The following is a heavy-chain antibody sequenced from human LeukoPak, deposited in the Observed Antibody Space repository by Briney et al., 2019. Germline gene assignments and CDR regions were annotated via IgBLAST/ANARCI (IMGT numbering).Heavy chain of an antibody. D-gene: IGHD3-3*01. CDR1: GYTFTSYG. J-gene: IGHJ4*02. Sequence: ASVKVSCKASGYTFTSYGISWVRQAPEQGLEWMGWVSAYNGNTNYAQKLQGRVTMTTDTSTSTAYMELRSLRSDDTAVYYCARGDYDFWSGYSILRIFDYWGQGTLVTVSS. CDR3: ARGDYDFWSGYSILRIFDY. CDR2: VSAYNGNT. V-gene: IGHV1-18*01.